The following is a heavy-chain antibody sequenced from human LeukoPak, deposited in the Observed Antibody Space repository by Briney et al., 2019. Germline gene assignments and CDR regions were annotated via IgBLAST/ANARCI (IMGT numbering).Heavy chain of an antibody. CDR1: GFIFTTYG. V-gene: IGHV3-30*18. CDR2: ISYDGNDK. D-gene: IGHD6-19*01. Sequence: GRSLRLSCAASGFIFTTYGMYWVRQAPGEGLELVAVISYDGNDKYYADSVKGRFTISRDNSKNTLYLQMNSLRPEDTAVYYCAKRRAGPGSFEPPHSWGQGTLVTVSS. J-gene: IGHJ4*02. CDR3: AKRRAGPGSFEPPHS.